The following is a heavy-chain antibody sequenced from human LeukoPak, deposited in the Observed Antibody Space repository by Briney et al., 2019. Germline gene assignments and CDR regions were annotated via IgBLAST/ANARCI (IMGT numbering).Heavy chain of an antibody. CDR3: AKDKTWDTAMVAFDY. Sequence: GGSLRLSCAASGFTVSNYWMHWVRQAPGKGLEWVSGISWNSGSIGYADSVKGRFTISRDNAKNSLYLQMNSLRAEDTALYYCAKDKTWDTAMVAFDYWGQGTLVTVSS. CDR1: GFTVSNYW. J-gene: IGHJ4*02. CDR2: ISWNSGSI. V-gene: IGHV3-9*01. D-gene: IGHD5-18*01.